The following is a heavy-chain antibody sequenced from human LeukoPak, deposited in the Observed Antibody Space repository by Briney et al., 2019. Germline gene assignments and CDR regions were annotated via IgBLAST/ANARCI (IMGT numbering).Heavy chain of an antibody. CDR2: IRNKANSYAT. CDR1: VVTFSVSA. CDR3: TAHCSSTSCLDP. V-gene: IGHV3-73*01. J-gene: IGHJ5*02. Sequence: GGSLRLSCAASVVTFSVSAMHWVPQASGKGLEWVGRIRNKANSYATAYAASVKDRFTISRDDSKNKAYLKMHSLKTEDTAVYYCTAHCSSTSCLDPWGQGTLVTVSS. D-gene: IGHD2-2*01.